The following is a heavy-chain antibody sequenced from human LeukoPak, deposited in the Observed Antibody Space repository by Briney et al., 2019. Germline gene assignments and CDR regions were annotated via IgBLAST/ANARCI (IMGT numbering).Heavy chain of an antibody. D-gene: IGHD2-15*01. CDR2: INHSGST. V-gene: IGHV4-34*01. J-gene: IGHJ5*02. CDR1: GGSFSGYY. Sequence: SETLSLTCAVYGGSFSGYYWSWIRQPPGKGLEWIGEINHSGSTNYNPSLKSRITISVDTSKNQFSLKLSSVTAADTAVYYCARGGAVVVAARYRWFDPWGQGTLVTVSS. CDR3: ARGGAVVVAARYRWFDP.